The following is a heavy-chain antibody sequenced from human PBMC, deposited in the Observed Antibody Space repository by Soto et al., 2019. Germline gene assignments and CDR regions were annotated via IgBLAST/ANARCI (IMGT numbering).Heavy chain of an antibody. CDR3: ARVVLVEAKYSGSYSGIFDY. D-gene: IGHD1-26*01. Sequence: KSSETLSLTCTVSGGSISSSSYYWGWIRQPPGKGLEWIGYIYHSGSTYYNPSLKSRVTISVDRSKNQFSLKLSSVTAADTAVYYCARVVLVEAKYSGSYSGIFDYWGQGTLVTVSS. V-gene: IGHV4-30-2*01. CDR1: GGSISSSSYY. J-gene: IGHJ4*02. CDR2: IYHSGST.